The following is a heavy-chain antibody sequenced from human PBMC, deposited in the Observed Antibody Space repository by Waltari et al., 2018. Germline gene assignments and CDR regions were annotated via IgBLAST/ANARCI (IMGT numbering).Heavy chain of an antibody. CDR3: ATKRESSASGFDY. CDR1: GGSISSSSYY. V-gene: IGHV4-39*01. J-gene: IGHJ4*02. CDR2: IYYSGST. D-gene: IGHD6-19*01. Sequence: QLQLQESGPGLVKPSETLSFPCTVSGGSISSSSYYWGWIRQPPGKGLEWIGSIYYSGSTYYNPSLKRRVTISVDTSKNQFSLKLSSVTAADTAVYYCATKRESSASGFDYWGQGTLVTVSS.